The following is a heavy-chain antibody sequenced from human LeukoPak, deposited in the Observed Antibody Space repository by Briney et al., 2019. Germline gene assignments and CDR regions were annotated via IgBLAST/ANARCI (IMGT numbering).Heavy chain of an antibody. CDR1: GFTFSSYW. Sequence: GGSLRLSCAASGFTFSSYWMHRVRQAPGKGLVWVSRINSDGSSTSYADSVKGRFTISRDNAKNTLYLQMNSLRAEDTAVYYCARRSSGPLYYYYYYMDVWGKGTTVTVSS. V-gene: IGHV3-74*01. J-gene: IGHJ6*03. D-gene: IGHD3-22*01. CDR3: ARRSSGPLYYYYYYMDV. CDR2: INSDGSST.